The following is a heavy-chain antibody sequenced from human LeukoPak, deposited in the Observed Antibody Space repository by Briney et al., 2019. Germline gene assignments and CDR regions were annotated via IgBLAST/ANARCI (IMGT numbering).Heavy chain of an antibody. J-gene: IGHJ4*02. D-gene: IGHD3-22*01. V-gene: IGHV4-34*01. CDR2: INHSGST. CDR1: GGSFSGYY. Sequence: PSETLSLTCAVYGGSFSGYYWSWIRQPPGKGLEWIGEINHSGSTNYNPSLKSRVTISVDTSKNQFPLKLSSVTAADTAVYYCARGVYSYYYDSSGYYNDYWGQGTLVTVSS. CDR3: ARGVYSYYYDSSGYYNDY.